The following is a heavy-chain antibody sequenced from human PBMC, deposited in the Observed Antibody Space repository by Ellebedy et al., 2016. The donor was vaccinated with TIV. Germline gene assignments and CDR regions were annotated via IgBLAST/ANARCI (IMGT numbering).Heavy chain of an antibody. Sequence: PGGSLRLSCAASGFTFSSFAMGWVRQTPGTGLEGVSGLYGSGRGIFYSDSVRGRFTVSRDNSKNTLYLHMNSLSVEDTAIYYCVKDQIAGDGRWVFDIWGQGTVVTVSS. J-gene: IGHJ3*02. CDR2: LYGSGRGI. CDR1: GFTFSSFA. CDR3: VKDQIAGDGRWVFDI. V-gene: IGHV3-23*01. D-gene: IGHD3-16*01.